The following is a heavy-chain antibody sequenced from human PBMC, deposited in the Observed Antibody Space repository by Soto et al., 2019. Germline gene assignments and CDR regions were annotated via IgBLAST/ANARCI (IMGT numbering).Heavy chain of an antibody. CDR2: IRQDGGQI. V-gene: IGHV3-7*05. D-gene: IGHD2-8*01. CDR3: ARWTVSANNWFDP. J-gene: IGHJ5*02. CDR1: GFTFSSYW. Sequence: EVQLVESGGGLVLPGGSLRLYCAASGFTFSSYWMTWVRQAPGKGLEWVANIRQDGGQIDYVDSVKGRFTISRDNAKNSLYLQMNSLRAEDTAVYYCARWTVSANNWFDPWGQGTLVTVSS.